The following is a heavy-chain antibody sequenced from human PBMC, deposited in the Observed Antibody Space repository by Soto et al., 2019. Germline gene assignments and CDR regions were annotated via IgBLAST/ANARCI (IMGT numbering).Heavy chain of an antibody. CDR2: IDPSDSQT. CDR1: GYSFAGYW. CDR3: ARRPLEDCSGGSCYHDWYFDL. D-gene: IGHD2-15*01. J-gene: IGHJ2*01. V-gene: IGHV5-10-1*01. Sequence: GESVKISCXGSGYSFAGYWITWVRQKPGKGLEWMGQIDPSDSQTYYSPSFRGHVTISATKSITTVFLQWSSLKASDTAMYYCARRPLEDCSGGSCYHDWYFDLWGRGTLVTVSS.